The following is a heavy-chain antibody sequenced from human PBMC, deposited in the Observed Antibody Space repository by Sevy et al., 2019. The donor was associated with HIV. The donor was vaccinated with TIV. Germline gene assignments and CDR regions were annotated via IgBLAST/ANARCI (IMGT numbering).Heavy chain of an antibody. CDR2: MYYSRST. CDR3: ARLPTAPDYSSGYLSDS. D-gene: IGHD6-19*01. J-gene: IGHJ4*02. CDR1: GGSVSSRSDC. V-gene: IGHV4-61*03. Sequence: SETLSLTCTVSGGSVSSRSDCWSWIRQAPGKGLEWIGYMYYSRSTNYNPSLKSRVTISIDTSKNHFSLNLRSVTAVDTAVYYCARLPTAPDYSSGYLSDSWGQGTLVTVSS.